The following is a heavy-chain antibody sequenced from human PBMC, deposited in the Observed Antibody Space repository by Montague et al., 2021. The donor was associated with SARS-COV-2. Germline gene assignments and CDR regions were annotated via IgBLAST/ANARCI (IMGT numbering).Heavy chain of an antibody. CDR1: GGSFSGYY. CDR3: ARGRTGTTFYYYYYYGMDV. D-gene: IGHD1-7*01. J-gene: IGHJ6*02. CDR2: INHSGST. V-gene: IGHV4-34*01. Sequence: SETLSLTCAVYGGSFSGYYWSWIRQPPGKGLEWIGEINHSGSTNYNPSLKSRVNISVDTSKNQFSLKLSSVTAADTAVYYCARGRTGTTFYYYYYYGMDVWGQGTTVTVSS.